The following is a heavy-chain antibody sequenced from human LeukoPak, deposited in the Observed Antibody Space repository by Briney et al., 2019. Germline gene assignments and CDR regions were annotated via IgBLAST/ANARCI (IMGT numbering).Heavy chain of an antibody. D-gene: IGHD4-17*01. J-gene: IGHJ4*02. V-gene: IGHV1-46*01. CDR1: RYTFTSNY. CDR2: IYPRDGST. CDR3: ATIGDYDHYFDY. Sequence: ASVKVSCKASRYTFTSNYIHWVRQAPGQGLEWMGMIYPRDGSTSYAQKFQGRVTMTEDTSTDTAYMELSSLRSEDTAVYYCATIGDYDHYFDYWGQGTLVTVSS.